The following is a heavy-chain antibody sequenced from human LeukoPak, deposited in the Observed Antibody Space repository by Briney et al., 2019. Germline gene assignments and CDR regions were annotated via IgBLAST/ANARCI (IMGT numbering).Heavy chain of an antibody. Sequence: SVKVSCKASGGTFSNYAFSWVRQGPGQGLEWMGGIIPIFGMPNYAQKFQGRVTITTDESTSTAYMELTSLRAEDTAVYYCARDTLRGDMIVVAQAGIGHWGQGTLVTVSS. CDR2: IIPIFGMP. V-gene: IGHV1-69*05. D-gene: IGHD3-22*01. CDR1: GGTFSNYA. J-gene: IGHJ4*02. CDR3: ARDTLRGDMIVVAQAGIGH.